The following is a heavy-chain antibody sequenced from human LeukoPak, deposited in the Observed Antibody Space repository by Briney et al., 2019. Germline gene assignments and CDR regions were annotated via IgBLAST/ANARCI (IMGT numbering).Heavy chain of an antibody. Sequence: GASVKVSCKASGYTFTSYYMHWVRQAPGQGLEWMGIINPSGGSTSYAQKFQGRVTMTTDTSTSTAYMELRSLRSDDTAVYYCARDPTTVTFRNWYFDLWGRGTLVTVSS. CDR1: GYTFTSYY. D-gene: IGHD4-17*01. CDR2: INPSGGST. V-gene: IGHV1-46*01. CDR3: ARDPTTVTFRNWYFDL. J-gene: IGHJ2*01.